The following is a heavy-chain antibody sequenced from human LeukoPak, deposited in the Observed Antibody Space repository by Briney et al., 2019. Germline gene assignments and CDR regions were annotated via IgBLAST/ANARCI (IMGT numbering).Heavy chain of an antibody. Sequence: ASVKVSCKASGYTFTRYYMHWVRQAPGQGLEWMGRINPNSGGTNYAQKFLGRVTMTRDTSISTAYMELSRLRSDDTAVYYCARGSMTTVTINWFDPWGQGTLVTVSS. CDR3: ARGSMTTVTINWFDP. D-gene: IGHD4-17*01. CDR2: INPNSGGT. V-gene: IGHV1-2*06. J-gene: IGHJ5*02. CDR1: GYTFTRYY.